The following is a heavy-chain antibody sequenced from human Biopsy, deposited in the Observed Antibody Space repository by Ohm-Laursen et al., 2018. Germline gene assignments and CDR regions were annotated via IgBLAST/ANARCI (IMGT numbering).Heavy chain of an antibody. J-gene: IGHJ6*02. CDR2: INCKTGAT. V-gene: IGHV1-2*02. CDR1: SYTFTDYN. Sequence: ESSVKVSCKASSYTFTDYNIHWMRQAPGQGLEWLGYINCKTGATNYAQKFQGTVTMTRDTSISTAYLALGSLRSADTAIYYCARDPIVGSKADGMDVWGQGTTVTVSS. D-gene: IGHD1-26*01. CDR3: ARDPIVGSKADGMDV.